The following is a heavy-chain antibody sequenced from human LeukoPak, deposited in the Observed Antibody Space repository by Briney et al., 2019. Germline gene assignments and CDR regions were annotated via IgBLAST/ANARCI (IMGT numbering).Heavy chain of an antibody. D-gene: IGHD4-17*01. CDR1: GFTFSSYW. J-gene: IGHJ6*02. CDR2: INSDGSST. CDR3: AREGLRTHYYGMDV. Sequence: PGGSLRLSCAASGFTFSSYWMHWVRQAPGKGLVWVSRINSDGSSTSYADSVKGRFTISRDNAKNTLYLQMNSLRAEDTAVYYCAREGLRTHYYGMDVWGQGTTVTVSS. V-gene: IGHV3-74*01.